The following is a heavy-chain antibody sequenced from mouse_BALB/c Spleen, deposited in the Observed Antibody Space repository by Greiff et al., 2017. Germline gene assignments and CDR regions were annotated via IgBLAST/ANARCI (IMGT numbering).Heavy chain of an antibody. J-gene: IGHJ3*01. D-gene: IGHD1-1*01. V-gene: IGHV1-14*01. CDR3: ARGGDGSSPWFAY. CDR2: INPYNDGT. CDR1: GYTFTSYV. Sequence: QLQQSGPELVKPGASVKMSCKASGYTFTSYVMHWVKQKPGQGLEWIGYINPYNDGTKYNEKFKGKATLTSDKSSSTAYMELSSLTSEDSAVYYCARGGDGSSPWFAYWGQGTLVTVSA.